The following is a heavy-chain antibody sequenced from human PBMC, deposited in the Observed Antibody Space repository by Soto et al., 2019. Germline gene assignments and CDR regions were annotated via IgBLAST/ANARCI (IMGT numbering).Heavy chain of an antibody. V-gene: IGHV3-21*01. CDR1: GFTFSSYS. Sequence: EVQLVESGGGLVKPGGSLRLSCAASGFTFSSYSMNWVRQAPGKGLEWVSSISSSSSYIYYADSVKGRFTISRDNAKNSRYLQMNSLRAEDTAVYYCARDRVIVGATTHSYYGMDVWGQGTRVTVSS. CDR2: ISSSSSYI. CDR3: ARDRVIVGATTHSYYGMDV. D-gene: IGHD1-26*01. J-gene: IGHJ6*02.